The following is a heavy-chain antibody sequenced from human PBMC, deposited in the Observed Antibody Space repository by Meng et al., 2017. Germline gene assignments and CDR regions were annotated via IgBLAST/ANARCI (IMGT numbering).Heavy chain of an antibody. Sequence: QVQLQRWGAGLLKPSETLSLTCAVYGGSFSGYYWSWIRQPPGKGLEWIGEINHSGSTNYNPSLKSRVTISVDTSKNQFSLKLSSVTAADTAVYYCARVPTYYYDSSGYYLFDYWGQGTLVTVSS. CDR1: GGSFSGYY. V-gene: IGHV4-34*01. CDR2: INHSGST. J-gene: IGHJ4*02. D-gene: IGHD3-22*01. CDR3: ARVPTYYYDSSGYYLFDY.